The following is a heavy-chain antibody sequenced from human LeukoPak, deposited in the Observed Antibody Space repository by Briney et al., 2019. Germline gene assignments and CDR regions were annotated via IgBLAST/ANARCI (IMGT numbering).Heavy chain of an antibody. CDR1: GVAVNSYF. J-gene: IGHJ4*02. CDR3: ARGRGGD. CDR2: ISSEGFT. Sequence: GGSLRLSCAVAGVAVNSYFMGWVRQAPGKGLEWVSIISSEGFTYYADSVKGRFAISRDNFKNSLYLVMNSLRAEDTAFYYCARGRGGDWGQGALVTVSS. D-gene: IGHD2-15*01. V-gene: IGHV3-53*01.